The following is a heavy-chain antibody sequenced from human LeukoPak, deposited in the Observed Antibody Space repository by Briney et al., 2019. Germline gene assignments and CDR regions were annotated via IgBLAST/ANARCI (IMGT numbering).Heavy chain of an antibody. Sequence: ASVKVSCKASGYTFTSYGISWVRRAPGQGLEWMGWISAYNGNTNYAQKLQGRVTMTTDTSTSTAYMELRSLRSDDTAVYYCARGGTTVVIGYYYYYMDVWGKGTTVTVSS. J-gene: IGHJ6*03. CDR3: ARGGTTVVIGYYYYYMDV. V-gene: IGHV1-18*01. D-gene: IGHD4-23*01. CDR2: ISAYNGNT. CDR1: GYTFTSYG.